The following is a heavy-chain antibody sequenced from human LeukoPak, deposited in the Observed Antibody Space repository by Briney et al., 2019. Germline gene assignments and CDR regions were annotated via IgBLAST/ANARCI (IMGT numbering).Heavy chain of an antibody. J-gene: IGHJ4*02. CDR1: GYTFTNYY. V-gene: IGHV1-46*01. CDR3: ASGGGGGPFPCDY. Sequence: ASVKVSCKASGYTFTNYYMHWVRQAPGQGLEWMGIINPNGGSTNSAQKFQGRLTMTRDTSTSTVYMELSSLRSEDTAIYYCASGGGGGPFPCDYWGQGTLVTVSS. D-gene: IGHD3-16*01. CDR2: INPNGGST.